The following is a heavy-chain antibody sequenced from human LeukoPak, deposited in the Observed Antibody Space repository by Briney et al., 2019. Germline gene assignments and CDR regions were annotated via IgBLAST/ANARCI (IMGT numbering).Heavy chain of an antibody. V-gene: IGHV4-34*01. CDR1: GGSFSGYY. J-gene: IGHJ6*02. Sequence: SETLSLTCTVSGGSFSGYYWSWIRQPPGKGLEWIGEINHSGSTNYNPSLKSRVTISVDTSKNQFSLKLSSVTAADTAVYYCARGRSGWYYYYGMDVWGQGTTVTVSS. CDR3: ARGRSGWYYYYGMDV. CDR2: INHSGST. D-gene: IGHD6-19*01.